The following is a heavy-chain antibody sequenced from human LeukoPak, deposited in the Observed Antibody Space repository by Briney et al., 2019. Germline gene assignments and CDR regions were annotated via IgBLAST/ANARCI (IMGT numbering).Heavy chain of an antibody. CDR2: ISGSGGST. Sequence: GGSLRLSCAASGFTFSSYAMSWVRQAPGKGLEWVSAISGSGGSTYYADSVKGRFTISRDNSKNTLYLQMNSLRAEDTAIYYCAKDRRIAAVGPRRTINSWFDPWGQGTLVTVSS. CDR3: AKDRRIAAVGPRRTINSWFDP. V-gene: IGHV3-23*01. D-gene: IGHD6-13*01. J-gene: IGHJ5*02. CDR1: GFTFSSYA.